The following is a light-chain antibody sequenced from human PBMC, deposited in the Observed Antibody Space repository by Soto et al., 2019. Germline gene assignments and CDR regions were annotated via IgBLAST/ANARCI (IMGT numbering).Light chain of an antibody. V-gene: IGLV2-23*01. CDR1: SSDVGSSNV. J-gene: IGLJ1*01. CDR3: CSFARSSTSYV. Sequence: QSALTQPASVSRSPGQSITISCTGTSSDVGSSNVVSWYQQHPGKAPKLIIYEGSRRPSGVSGRFSGSMSGNTASLTISGLQAEDEADYYCCSFARSSTSYVFGTGTKLTVL. CDR2: EGS.